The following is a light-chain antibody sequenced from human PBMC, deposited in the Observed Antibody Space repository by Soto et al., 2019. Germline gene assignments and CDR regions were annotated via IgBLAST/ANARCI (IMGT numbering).Light chain of an antibody. CDR2: EDK. Sequence: NFMLTQPHSVSASPGKTGTTSCTGSRGSIASNYVQGYQQRPGSAPTTVIYEDKKRPSGVPDRFSGSIDSSSNSASLTISGLKTEDEADYYCQSYGGNTLPVFGGGTQLTVL. J-gene: IGLJ7*01. CDR1: RGSIASNY. V-gene: IGLV6-57*02. CDR3: QSYGGNTLPV.